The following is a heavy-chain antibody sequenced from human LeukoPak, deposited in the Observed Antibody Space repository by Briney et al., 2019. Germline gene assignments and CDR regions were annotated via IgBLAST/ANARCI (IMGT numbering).Heavy chain of an antibody. CDR1: GFAVNTYD. Sequence: GGSLRLSCAASGFAVNTYDMHWVRQAPGEGPQWIAYFGISGTIYYADSVRGRFTISRDSAKNSLYLQMNGLRVDDAAIYYCAGYGVYPYWGQGTPVTVSS. J-gene: IGHJ4*02. D-gene: IGHD5/OR15-5a*01. V-gene: IGHV3-48*01. CDR3: AGYGVYPY. CDR2: FGISGTI.